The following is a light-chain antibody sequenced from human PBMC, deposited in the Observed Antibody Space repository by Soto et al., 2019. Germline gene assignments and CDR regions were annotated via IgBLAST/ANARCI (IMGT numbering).Light chain of an antibody. V-gene: IGLV2-14*01. Sequence: QSALTQPASVSGSPGQSITISCTGTSSDVGGYNYVSWYQQHPVKAPKLMIYDVTNRPSGVSDRFSGSKSGNTASLTISGLQAEDEADYYCSSYTSSSTPSVFGTGTKVTVL. CDR3: SSYTSSSTPSV. J-gene: IGLJ1*01. CDR1: SSDVGGYNY. CDR2: DVT.